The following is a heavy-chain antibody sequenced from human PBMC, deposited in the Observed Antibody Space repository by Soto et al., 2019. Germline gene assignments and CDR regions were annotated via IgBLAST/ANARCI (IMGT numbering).Heavy chain of an antibody. CDR3: ARVHIRWGGDYWYFDL. D-gene: IGHD3-16*01. CDR2: IIPIFGTA. J-gene: IGHJ2*01. Sequence: QVQLVQSGAEVKKPGSSVKVSCKASGGTFSSYAISWVRQAPGQGLEWMGGIIPIFGTANYAQKFQGRVKITADESTSTAYMEMSSLRSEDTAVYYCARVHIRWGGDYWYFDLWGRGSLVTFSS. V-gene: IGHV1-69*01. CDR1: GGTFSSYA.